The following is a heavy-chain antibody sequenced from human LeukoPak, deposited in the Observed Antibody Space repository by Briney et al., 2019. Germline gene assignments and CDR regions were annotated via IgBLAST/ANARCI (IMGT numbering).Heavy chain of an antibody. CDR1: GYTFTGYY. Sequence: ASVKVSCKASGYTFTGYYMHWVRQAPGQGLEWMGWINPNSGGTNYAQKFQGRVTMTRDTSISTAYMELSRLRPDDTAVYYCARGITIFGVVITNWFDPWGQGTLVTVSS. CDR2: INPNSGGT. V-gene: IGHV1-2*02. CDR3: ARGITIFGVVITNWFDP. D-gene: IGHD3-3*01. J-gene: IGHJ5*02.